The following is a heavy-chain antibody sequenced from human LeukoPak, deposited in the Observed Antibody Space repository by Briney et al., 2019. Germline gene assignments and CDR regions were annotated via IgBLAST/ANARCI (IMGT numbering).Heavy chain of an antibody. J-gene: IGHJ4*02. D-gene: IGHD6-13*01. CDR1: GFTFSSYG. V-gene: IGHV3-23*01. Sequence: GGSLRLSCAASGFTFSSYGMSWVRQAPGKGLEWVSAISGSGGSTYYADSVKGRFTISRDNSKNTLYLQMNSLRAEDTAVYYCAKGHDSSSWYLIDYWGQGTLVTVSS. CDR3: AKGHDSSSWYLIDY. CDR2: ISGSGGST.